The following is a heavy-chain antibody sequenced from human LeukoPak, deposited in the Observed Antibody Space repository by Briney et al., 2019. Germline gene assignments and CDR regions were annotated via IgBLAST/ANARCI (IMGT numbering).Heavy chain of an antibody. CDR2: IIPIFGTA. V-gene: IGHV1-69*06. D-gene: IGHD5-24*01. Sequence: SVKVSCKASGGTFSSYAISWVRQAPGQGLEWMGGIIPIFGTANYAQKFQGRVTITADKSTSTAYMELSGLRSEDTAVYYCARELEDGHYYYGMDVWGKGTTVTVSS. CDR1: GGTFSSYA. J-gene: IGHJ6*04. CDR3: ARELEDGHYYYGMDV.